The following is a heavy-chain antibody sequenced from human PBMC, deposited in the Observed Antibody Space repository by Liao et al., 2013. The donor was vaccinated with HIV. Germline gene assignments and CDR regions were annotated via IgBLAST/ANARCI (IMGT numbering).Heavy chain of an antibody. CDR1: GGSINSYY. J-gene: IGHJ4*02. CDR2: IYYTGST. Sequence: QVQLQESGPGLVKPSETLSLTCTVSGGSINSYYWSWIRQPPGKGLEWIGYIYYTGSTNYNPSLKSRVTISVDTSKNQFSLKLSSVTAADTAVYYCARGTIFGPDYWGQGTLVTVSS. CDR3: ARGTIFGPDY. D-gene: IGHD3-3*01. V-gene: IGHV4-59*12.